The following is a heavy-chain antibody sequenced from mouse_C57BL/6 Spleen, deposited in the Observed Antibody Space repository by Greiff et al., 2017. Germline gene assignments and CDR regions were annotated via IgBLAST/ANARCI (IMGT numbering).Heavy chain of an antibody. V-gene: IGHV1-55*01. CDR3: ARATMVTTRSYYFDY. CDR1: GYTFTSYW. J-gene: IGHJ2*01. Sequence: QVQLQQPGAELVKPGASVKMSCKASGYTFTSYWITWVKQRPGQGLEWIGDIYPGSGSTNYNEKFKSKATLTVDTSSSTAYMQLSSLTSEDSAVYYCARATMVTTRSYYFDYWGQGTTLTVSS. D-gene: IGHD2-2*01. CDR2: IYPGSGST.